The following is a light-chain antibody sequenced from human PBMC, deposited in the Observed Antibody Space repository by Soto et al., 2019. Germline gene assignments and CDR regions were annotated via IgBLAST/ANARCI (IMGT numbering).Light chain of an antibody. V-gene: IGLV2-14*01. CDR1: SSDVGGYNY. CDR3: TSYTSSSTLDV. CDR2: EVS. Sequence: QSVLTQPASVSGSPGQSITISGTGTSSDVGGYNYVSWYQQHPGKAPKLMIYEVSNRPLGVSNRFSGSKSGNTASLTISGLQAEDEADYYCTSYTSSSTLDVFGTGTKVTVL. J-gene: IGLJ1*01.